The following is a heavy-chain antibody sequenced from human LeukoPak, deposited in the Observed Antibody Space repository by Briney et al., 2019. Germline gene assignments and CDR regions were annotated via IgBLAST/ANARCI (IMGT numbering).Heavy chain of an antibody. CDR1: GDSISTYY. CDR2: IYHSGST. Sequence: SETLSLTCTVSGDSISTYYWSWIRQPPGKGLEWIGYIYHSGSTYYNPSLKSRVTISVDRSKNQFSLKLSSVTAADTAVYYCARGESIVVVPAAQYAFDIWGQGTMVTVSS. V-gene: IGHV4-59*12. CDR3: ARGESIVVVPAAQYAFDI. D-gene: IGHD2-2*01. J-gene: IGHJ3*02.